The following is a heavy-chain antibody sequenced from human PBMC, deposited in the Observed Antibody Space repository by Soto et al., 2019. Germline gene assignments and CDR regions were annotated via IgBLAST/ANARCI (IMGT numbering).Heavy chain of an antibody. CDR2: ISAYNGNT. V-gene: IGHV1-18*01. Sequence: QAQLVQSGAEVKKPGASVKVSCKASGYTFTSYGISWVRQAPGQGLEWTGWISAYNGNTNYAQKLQGRVTMTTDTSTSTAYMELRSLRSDDTAVYYCARARLYSGSTSNDAFDIWCQGTMVTVSS. CDR1: GYTFTSYG. CDR3: ARARLYSGSTSNDAFDI. J-gene: IGHJ3*02. D-gene: IGHD3-10*01.